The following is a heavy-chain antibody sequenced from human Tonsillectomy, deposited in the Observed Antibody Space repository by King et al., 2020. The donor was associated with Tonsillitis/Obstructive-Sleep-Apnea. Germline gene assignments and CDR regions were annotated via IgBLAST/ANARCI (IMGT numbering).Heavy chain of an antibody. CDR2: ISYDGSNK. J-gene: IGHJ5*02. D-gene: IGHD6-19*01. V-gene: IGHV3-30*04. Sequence: VQLVESGGGVVQPGRSMRLSCAASGFIFSNYTMHWVRQAPGKGLDWVAVISYDGSNKYYADSVKGRFTISRDNSKNTVYLQMHFLRTEDSAVFYCARDPDVKQWLAPWFGPWGQGTLVTVSS. CDR1: GFIFSNYT. CDR3: ARDPDVKQWLAPWFGP.